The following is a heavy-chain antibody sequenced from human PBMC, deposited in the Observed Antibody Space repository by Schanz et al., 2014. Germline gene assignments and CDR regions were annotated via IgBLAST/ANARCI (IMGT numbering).Heavy chain of an antibody. Sequence: EVQLVESGGGLVKPGGSLRLSCATSGFTLNNAWMNWVRQAPGKGPEWVANIKHDGSVKDYVDSVKGRFTISRDNAKNSLYLQMTSLRAEDTAVYYCAKGRFGELSAFDIWGQGTMVTVSS. CDR3: AKGRFGELSAFDI. CDR1: GFTLNNAW. V-gene: IGHV3-7*03. CDR2: IKHDGSVK. J-gene: IGHJ3*02. D-gene: IGHD3-10*01.